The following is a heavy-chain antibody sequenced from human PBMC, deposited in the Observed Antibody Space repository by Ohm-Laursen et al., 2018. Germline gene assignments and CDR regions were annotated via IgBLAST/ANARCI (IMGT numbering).Heavy chain of an antibody. D-gene: IGHD6-13*01. CDR1: GFTFSSSA. CDR3: AKAPRLAAASDY. CDR2: ISGSGGST. Sequence: SLRLSCTASGFTFSSSAMSWVRQAPGKGLEWVSAISGSGGSTYYADSVKGRFTISRDNSKNTLYLQMNSLRAEDTAVYYCAKAPRLAAASDYWGQGTLVTVSS. J-gene: IGHJ4*02. V-gene: IGHV3-23*01.